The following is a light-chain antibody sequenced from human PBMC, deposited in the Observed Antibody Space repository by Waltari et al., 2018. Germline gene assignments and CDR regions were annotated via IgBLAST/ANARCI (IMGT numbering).Light chain of an antibody. CDR2: GPS. CDR3: QHYVRLPAT. V-gene: IGKV3-20*01. CDR1: QSVRGS. J-gene: IGKJ1*01. Sequence: EIVLTQSPGTLSLSPGAIATLTCRASQSVRGSLAWYQQNAGQAPRLIIYGPSSRATGIPDRFSGSGSGTDFSLTISRLEPEDFAVYYCQHYVRLPATFGQGTKVEIK.